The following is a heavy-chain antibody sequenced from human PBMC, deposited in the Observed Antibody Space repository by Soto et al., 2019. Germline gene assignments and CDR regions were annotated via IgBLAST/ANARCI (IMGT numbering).Heavy chain of an antibody. CDR3: PKDYDYIWWSYRGDAFDI. J-gene: IGHJ3*02. D-gene: IGHD3-16*02. V-gene: IGHV3-23*01. Sequence: GGSLRLSCAASGFTFSSYAMSWVRQAPGKGLEWVSAISGSGGSTYYADSVKGRFTISRDNSKNTLYLQMNSLRAEDTAVYYCPKDYDYIWWSYRGDAFDIWGQGTMVTVSS. CDR2: ISGSGGST. CDR1: GFTFSSYA.